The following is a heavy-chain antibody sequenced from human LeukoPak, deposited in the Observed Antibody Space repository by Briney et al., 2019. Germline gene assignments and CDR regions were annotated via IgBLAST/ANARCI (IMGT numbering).Heavy chain of an antibody. CDR2: VNHSGST. D-gene: IGHD6-19*01. V-gene: IGHV4-34*01. J-gene: IGHJ6*02. CDR3: ARKSGRSGGPNQIYYYYGLDV. Sequence: PSETLSLTCAVNGGSFRGHYWTWIRQSPGKGLEWIGEVNHSGSTNYNPSLKSRVTISVDTSKNQFSLKLISVTAAEAAVYYCARKSGRSGGPNQIYYYYGLDVWGQGTTVIVSS. CDR1: GGSFRGHY.